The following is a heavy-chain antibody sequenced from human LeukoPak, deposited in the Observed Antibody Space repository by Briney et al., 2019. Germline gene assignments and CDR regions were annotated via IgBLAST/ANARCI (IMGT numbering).Heavy chain of an antibody. CDR2: MNPNSGNT. D-gene: IGHD3-10*01. V-gene: IGHV1-8*01. J-gene: IGHJ5*02. CDR1: GYTFTSYD. Sequence: ASVKVSCKASGYTFTSYDINWVRQATGQGLEWMGWMNPNSGNTGYAQKFQGRVTMTRNTSISTAYMELSSLTSEDTAVYYCAIPLGGLLWFGELLYRWGQGTLVTVSS. CDR3: AIPLGGLLWFGELLYR.